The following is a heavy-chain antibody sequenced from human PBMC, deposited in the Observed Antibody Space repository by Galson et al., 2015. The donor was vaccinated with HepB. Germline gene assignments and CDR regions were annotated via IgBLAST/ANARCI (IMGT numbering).Heavy chain of an antibody. CDR1: GFTFTAYT. CDR3: ARVGGYYDILTGPFDS. D-gene: IGHD3-9*01. Sequence: SLRLSCAASGFTFTAYTMHWVRLAPAKGLEWVSLISYDGSGKSYADSVRGRFTISRDNSKNTLYLQMNSLRSTDTAVYYCARVGGYYDILTGPFDSWGQGTLVTVPS. CDR2: ISYDGSGK. J-gene: IGHJ5*01. V-gene: IGHV3-30*04.